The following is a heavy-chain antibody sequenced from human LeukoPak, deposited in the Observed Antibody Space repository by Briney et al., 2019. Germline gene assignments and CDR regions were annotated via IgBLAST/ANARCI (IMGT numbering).Heavy chain of an antibody. CDR1: GYTFTGYY. V-gene: IGHV1-2*02. CDR3: ARFRSGYSYGYPGY. J-gene: IGHJ4*02. Sequence: GASVKVSCKASGYTFTGYYMHWVRQAPGQGLGWMGWINPNSGGTNYAQKFQGRVTMTRDTSISTAYMELSRLRSDDTAVYYCARFRSGYSYGYPGYWGQGTLVTVSS. CDR2: INPNSGGT. D-gene: IGHD5-18*01.